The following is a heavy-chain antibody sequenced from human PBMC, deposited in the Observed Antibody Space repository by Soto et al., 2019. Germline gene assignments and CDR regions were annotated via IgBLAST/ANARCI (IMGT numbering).Heavy chain of an antibody. V-gene: IGHV3-30-3*01. Sequence: QVQLVESGGGVVQPGRSLRLSCAASGFTFSSYAMHWVRQAPGKGLEWVAVISYDGSNKYYADSVKGRFTISRDNSTNPLYLQMNGLRAEDTAVYYCARDYYRFNSGYGFSMDVWGQGTTVSVSS. J-gene: IGHJ6*02. CDR1: GFTFSSYA. CDR3: ARDYYRFNSGYGFSMDV. CDR2: ISYDGSNK. D-gene: IGHD5-12*01.